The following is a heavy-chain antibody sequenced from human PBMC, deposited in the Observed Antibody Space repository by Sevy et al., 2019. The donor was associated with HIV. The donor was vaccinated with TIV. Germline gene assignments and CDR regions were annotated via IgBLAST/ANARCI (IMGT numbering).Heavy chain of an antibody. Sequence: SETLSLTCAVSGYSISSGYYWGWIRQPPGKGLEWIGSIYHSGSTYYNPSLKSRVTISVDTSKNQFSLKLSSVTAADTAVYYCARLIAAAGTFCFDYWGQGTLVTVSS. D-gene: IGHD6-13*01. CDR2: IYHSGST. CDR3: ARLIAAAGTFCFDY. V-gene: IGHV4-38-2*01. CDR1: GYSISSGYY. J-gene: IGHJ4*02.